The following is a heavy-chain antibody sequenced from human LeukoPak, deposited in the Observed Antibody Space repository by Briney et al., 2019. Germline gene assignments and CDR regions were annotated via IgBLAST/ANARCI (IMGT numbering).Heavy chain of an antibody. CDR1: GFTFGDYA. Sequence: GRSLRLSCTASGFTFGDYAMSWVRQAPGKGLEWVGFIRSKAYGGTTEYAASVKGRFTISRDDSKSIAYLQMNSLKTEDTAVYYCTQYSGYDSFDYWGQRTLVTVSS. CDR3: TQYSGYDSFDY. CDR2: IRSKAYGGTT. J-gene: IGHJ4*02. V-gene: IGHV3-49*04. D-gene: IGHD5-12*01.